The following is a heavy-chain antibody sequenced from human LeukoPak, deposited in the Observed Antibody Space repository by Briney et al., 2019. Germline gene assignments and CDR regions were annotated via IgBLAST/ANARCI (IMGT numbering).Heavy chain of an antibody. Sequence: GGSLRLSCAASGFTFNSYEMNWVRQAPGKGLEWVSYISSSGSSINYADSVKGRFTISRDNANNSLYLQMNSLRAEDTAVYYCARDQSYYDILTGYYIYYFDYWGQGTLVTVS. CDR1: GFTFNSYE. CDR3: ARDQSYYDILTGYYIYYFDY. V-gene: IGHV3-48*03. J-gene: IGHJ4*02. D-gene: IGHD3-9*01. CDR2: ISSSGSSI.